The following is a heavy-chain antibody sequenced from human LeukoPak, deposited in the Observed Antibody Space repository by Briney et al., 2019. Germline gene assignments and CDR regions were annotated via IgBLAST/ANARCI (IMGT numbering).Heavy chain of an antibody. CDR3: ASTTTAEVENWFDP. J-gene: IGHJ5*02. CDR2: IYYSGST. CDR1: GDSIPSYY. D-gene: IGHD4-11*01. V-gene: IGHV4-59*01. Sequence: SETLSLTCNVSGDSIPSYYWSWIRQPPGKGLEWIGYIYYSGSTNYNPSLKSRVTISVDTSKNQFSLKLSSVTAADTAVYYCASTTTAEVENWFDPWGQGTLVTVSS.